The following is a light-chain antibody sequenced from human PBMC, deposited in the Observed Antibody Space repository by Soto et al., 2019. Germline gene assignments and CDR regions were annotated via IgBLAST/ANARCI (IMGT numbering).Light chain of an antibody. CDR2: DVS. CDR3: SSYTSSSTYV. J-gene: IGLJ1*01. Sequence: QAASVSGSPGQSITISCTGPSSDVGGYNYVSWYQQHPGKAPKLMIYDVSNRPSGVSNRFSGSKSGNTASLTISGLQAEDEADYYCSSYTSSSTYVFGTGTKLTVL. CDR1: SSDVGGYNY. V-gene: IGLV2-14*01.